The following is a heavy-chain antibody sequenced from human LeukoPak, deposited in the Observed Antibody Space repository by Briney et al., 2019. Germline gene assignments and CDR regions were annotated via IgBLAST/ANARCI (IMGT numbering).Heavy chain of an antibody. J-gene: IGHJ3*02. CDR1: GGSISSYY. Sequence: SETLSLTCTVSGGSISSYYWSWIRQPPGRGLEWIEYIYTSGSTNYNPSLKSRVTISVDTSKNQFSLKLSSVTAADTAVYYCAATSYYYDSSGYFAFDIWGQGTMVTVSS. CDR2: IYTSGST. CDR3: AATSYYYDSSGYFAFDI. D-gene: IGHD3-22*01. V-gene: IGHV4-4*09.